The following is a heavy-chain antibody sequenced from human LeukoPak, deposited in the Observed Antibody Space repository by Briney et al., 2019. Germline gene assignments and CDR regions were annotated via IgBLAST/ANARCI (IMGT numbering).Heavy chain of an antibody. V-gene: IGHV4-59*01. Sequence: SETLSLTCTVSGGSISSYYWSWIRQPPGKGLEWIGYIYYSGSTNYNPSLKSRVTISVDTSKNQFSLKLSSLTAADTAVYYCATPNDAFDMWGQGTMVAVSS. CDR2: IYYSGST. CDR3: ATPNDAFDM. CDR1: GGSISSYY. J-gene: IGHJ3*02.